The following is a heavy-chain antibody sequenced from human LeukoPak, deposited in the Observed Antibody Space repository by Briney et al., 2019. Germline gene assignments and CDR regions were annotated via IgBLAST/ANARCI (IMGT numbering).Heavy chain of an antibody. Sequence: GASVKVSCKASGGTFSSYAISWVRQAPGQGLGWMGRIIPILGIANYAQKFQGRVTITADKSTSTAYMELSSLRSEDTAVYYCARDWSYVWGSYRSSDGMDVWGQGTTVTVSS. V-gene: IGHV1-69*04. CDR1: GGTFSSYA. J-gene: IGHJ6*02. CDR3: ARDWSYVWGSYRSSDGMDV. D-gene: IGHD3-16*02. CDR2: IIPILGIA.